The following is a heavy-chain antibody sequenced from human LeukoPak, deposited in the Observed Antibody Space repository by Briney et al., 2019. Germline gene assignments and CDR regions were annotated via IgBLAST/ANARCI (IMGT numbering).Heavy chain of an antibody. CDR2: ISSSSSYT. CDR1: GFTFSDYY. D-gene: IGHD3-10*01. Sequence: GGSLRLSCAASGFTFSDYYMSWIRQAPGKGLEWVSYISSSSSYTNYADSVKGRFTISRDNAKNSLYLQMNSLRAEDTAVYYCAREATYYYGSGSYSRRYHFDYWGQGTLVTVSP. J-gene: IGHJ4*02. V-gene: IGHV3-11*06. CDR3: AREATYYYGSGSYSRRYHFDY.